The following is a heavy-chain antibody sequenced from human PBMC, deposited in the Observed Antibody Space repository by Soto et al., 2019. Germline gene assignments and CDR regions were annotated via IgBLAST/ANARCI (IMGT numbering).Heavy chain of an antibody. D-gene: IGHD4-17*01. V-gene: IGHV3-7*01. CDR1: GFTFSSYW. CDR3: ARSLGTTVTTLLSGLTVFEPSPASGDFDY. Sequence: EVQLVESGGGLVQPGGSLRLSCATSGFTFSSYWMSWVRQAPGKGLEWVANIKQDGSEKYYVDSVKGRFTISRDNAKNPLYLQMTSLRAEDTAVYYCARSLGTTVTTLLSGLTVFEPSPASGDFDYWGQGTLVTVSS. CDR2: IKQDGSEK. J-gene: IGHJ4*02.